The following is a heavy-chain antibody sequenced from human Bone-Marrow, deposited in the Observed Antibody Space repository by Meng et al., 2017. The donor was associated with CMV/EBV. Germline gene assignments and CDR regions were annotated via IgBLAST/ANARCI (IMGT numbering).Heavy chain of an antibody. Sequence: SETLSLTCAVYGWSFSGYYWSWIRQPPGKGLEWIGEINHSGSTNYNPSLKSRVTISVDTSKNQFSLKPSSVTAADTAVYYCARSYRKDDAFDIWGQGTMVTVSS. CDR1: GWSFSGYY. J-gene: IGHJ3*02. D-gene: IGHD1-14*01. CDR3: ARSYRKDDAFDI. CDR2: INHSGST. V-gene: IGHV4-34*01.